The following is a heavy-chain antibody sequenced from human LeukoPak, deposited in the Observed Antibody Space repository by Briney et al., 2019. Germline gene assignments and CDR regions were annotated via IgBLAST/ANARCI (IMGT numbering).Heavy chain of an antibody. CDR2: ISSSSSYI. Sequence: GGSLRLSCAASGFTFSSHSMNWVRQAPGKGLEWVSSISSSSSYIYYADSVKGRFTISRDNAKNSLYLQMNSLRAEDTAVYYCARYSSSWYDYWGQGTLVTVSS. D-gene: IGHD6-13*01. J-gene: IGHJ4*02. CDR3: ARYSSSWYDY. V-gene: IGHV3-21*01. CDR1: GFTFSSHS.